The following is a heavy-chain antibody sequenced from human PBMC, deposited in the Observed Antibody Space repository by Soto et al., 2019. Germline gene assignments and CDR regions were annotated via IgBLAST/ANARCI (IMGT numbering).Heavy chain of an antibody. CDR3: ARDYYDSSGYYLAY. CDR1: GYTFTVYY. V-gene: IGHV1-2*02. Sequence: GASVKVSCKASGYTFTVYYIHWVRQAPGQGLEWMGWINPNSGGTNYAQKFQGRVTMTRDTSISTAYMELSRLRSDDTAVYYCARDYYDSSGYYLAYWGQGTLVPXSS. D-gene: IGHD3-22*01. CDR2: INPNSGGT. J-gene: IGHJ4*02.